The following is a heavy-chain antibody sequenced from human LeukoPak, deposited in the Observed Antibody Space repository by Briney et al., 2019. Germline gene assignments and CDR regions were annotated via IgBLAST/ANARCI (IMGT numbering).Heavy chain of an antibody. CDR3: ARVINFYYYMDV. CDR2: ISSGSSAI. Sequence: GGSLRLSCEASGFTFTTYSMTWVRQAPGKGLEWVSIISSGSSAIFSADALKGRFTISRDDAKNSLYLQMNSLRAEDTAIYYCARVINFYYYMDVWGKGTTVTISS. V-gene: IGHV3-21*01. CDR1: GFTFTTYS. J-gene: IGHJ6*03. D-gene: IGHD2/OR15-2a*01.